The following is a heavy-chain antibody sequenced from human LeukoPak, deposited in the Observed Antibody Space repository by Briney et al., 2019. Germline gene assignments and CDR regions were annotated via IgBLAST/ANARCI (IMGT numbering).Heavy chain of an antibody. D-gene: IGHD1-26*01. CDR3: ARNYSGSYHIDY. CDR2: ISGSGGIP. J-gene: IGHJ4*02. Sequence: PGGSLRLSCAASGFTFSSYAMSWVRQASGKGLEWVSAISGSGGIPYYADSVKGRFTISRDNSKNTLYLQMNSLRAEDTAVYYCARNYSGSYHIDYWGRGTLVTVSS. CDR1: GFTFSSYA. V-gene: IGHV3-23*01.